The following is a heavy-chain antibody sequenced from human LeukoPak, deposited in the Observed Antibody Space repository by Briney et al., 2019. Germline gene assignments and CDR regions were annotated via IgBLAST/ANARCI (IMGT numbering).Heavy chain of an antibody. J-gene: IGHJ6*03. CDR3: AREIIAARLGYYYYYMDV. CDR1: GGSFSGYY. Sequence: PSETLSLTCAVYGGSFSGYYWSWIRQPPGKGLEWIGEINHSGSTNYNPSLKSRVTISVDTSKNQFSLKLSSVTAADTAVYYCAREIIAARLGYYYYYMDVWGKGTTVTVSS. D-gene: IGHD6-6*01. CDR2: INHSGST. V-gene: IGHV4-34*01.